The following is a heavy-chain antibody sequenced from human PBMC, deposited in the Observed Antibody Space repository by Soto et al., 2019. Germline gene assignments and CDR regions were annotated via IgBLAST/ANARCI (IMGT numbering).Heavy chain of an antibody. CDR1: SGSTSSGGYY. D-gene: IGHD4-17*01. CDR3: ARGAADYGDAFDI. V-gene: IGHV4-31*03. Sequence: QVQLEESGPGLVKPSQTLSLTCTVSSGSTSSGGYYWTWIRQHPGKGLEWIGYIYWSGNTYYNPSLKSRVTISVDTSSNQFSLKLSSVTAADTAVYFCARGAADYGDAFDIWGQGTKVTVSS. J-gene: IGHJ3*02. CDR2: IYWSGNT.